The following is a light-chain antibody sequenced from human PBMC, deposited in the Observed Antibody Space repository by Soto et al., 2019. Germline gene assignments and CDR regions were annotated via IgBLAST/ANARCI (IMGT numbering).Light chain of an antibody. J-gene: IGLJ1*01. CDR2: GNS. V-gene: IGLV1-40*01. Sequence: QSALTQPPSVSGAPGQRVTISCTGSSSNIGAGYDVHWYQQLPGTAPKLLIYGNSNRPSGVPDRFSGSKSGTSASLAITGLQAEDEADYYCQSYDSSLSGSLGVFGTGTKVTVL. CDR1: SSNIGAGYD. CDR3: QSYDSSLSGSLGV.